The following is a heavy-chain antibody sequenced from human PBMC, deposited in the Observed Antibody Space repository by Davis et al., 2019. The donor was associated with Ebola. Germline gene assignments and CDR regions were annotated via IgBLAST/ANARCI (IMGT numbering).Heavy chain of an antibody. CDR3: TNGLDV. J-gene: IGHJ6*02. Sequence: PGGSLRLSCAASGFAFSVSAIHWVRQASGKGLEWVGRIRSKNYNYATAYVASVKGRFTIFRDDSKSTAYLHMNSLKPEDSAAYYCTNGLDVWGQGTTVTVSS. CDR2: IRSKNYNYAT. V-gene: IGHV3-73*01. CDR1: GFAFSVSA.